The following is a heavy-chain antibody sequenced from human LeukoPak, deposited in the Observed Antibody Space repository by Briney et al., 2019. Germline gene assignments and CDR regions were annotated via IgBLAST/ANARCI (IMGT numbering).Heavy chain of an antibody. V-gene: IGHV4-34*01. CDR3: ARHYGP. D-gene: IGHD3-16*01. J-gene: IGHJ5*02. CDR2: IYYSGST. Sequence: SETLSLTCAVYGGSFSGYYWSWIRQPPGKGLEWIGSIYYSGSTYYNPSLKSRVTISVDTSKNQFSLKLSSVTAADTAVYYCARHYGPWGQGTLVTVSS. CDR1: GGSFSGYY.